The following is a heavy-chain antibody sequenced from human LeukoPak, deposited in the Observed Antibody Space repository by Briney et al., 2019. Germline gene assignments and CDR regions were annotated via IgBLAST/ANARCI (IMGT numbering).Heavy chain of an antibody. CDR1: GYTFTSYD. D-gene: IGHD3-10*01. V-gene: IGHV1-8*01. J-gene: IGHJ6*02. CDR2: MNPNSGNT. CDR3: ARRLELPYYYYGMDV. Sequence: ASVKVSCKASGYTFTSYDINWVRQATGQGLEWMGWMNPNSGNTGYARKFQGRVTMTRNTSISTAYMELSSLRSEDTAVYYCARRLELPYYYYGMDVWGQGTTVTVSS.